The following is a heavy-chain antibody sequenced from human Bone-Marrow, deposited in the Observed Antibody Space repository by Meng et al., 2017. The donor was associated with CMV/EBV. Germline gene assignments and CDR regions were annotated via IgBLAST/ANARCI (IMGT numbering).Heavy chain of an antibody. Sequence: GGSLRLSCAASGFTVSSDAMHWVRQAPGKGLEWGAVISYDGSNKYYADSVKGRFTISRDNSKNTLYLQMNSLRAEDTAVYYCAGLVVSWYQLLYGFDWYFDLWGRGSLVSVAS. CDR3: AGLVVSWYQLLYGFDWYFDL. J-gene: IGHJ2*01. CDR2: ISYDGSNK. D-gene: IGHD2-2*02. V-gene: IGHV3-30-3*01. CDR1: GFTVSSDA.